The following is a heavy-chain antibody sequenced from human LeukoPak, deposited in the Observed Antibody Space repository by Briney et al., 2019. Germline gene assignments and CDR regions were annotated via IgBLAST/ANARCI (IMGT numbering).Heavy chain of an antibody. Sequence: PSETLALTCTGPGGSINSSSYYWSSIRQPPGTGLEWAGYLFYSGNTHSNPSLMSRVTISAGTNKNQFSLRLISVTAADTAVYFCGRVRTGNTGSPEYFEDWGQGTLVTVSS. D-gene: IGHD5-12*01. CDR2: LFYSGNT. CDR3: GRVRTGNTGSPEYFED. J-gene: IGHJ1*01. CDR1: GGSINSSSYY. V-gene: IGHV4-61*01.